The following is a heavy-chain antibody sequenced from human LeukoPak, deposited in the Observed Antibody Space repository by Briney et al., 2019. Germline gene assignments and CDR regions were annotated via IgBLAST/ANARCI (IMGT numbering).Heavy chain of an antibody. J-gene: IGHJ6*03. CDR3: AKGDIVVVPSGRYYYYMDV. D-gene: IGHD2-2*01. V-gene: IGHV3-43*02. Sequence: GGSLRLSCAASGFTFDDYAMHWVRQAPGQGLQWVSLISGEGGSTYYADSVKGRFTISRDNSKNSLYLQMNSLRTEDTALYYCAKGDIVVVPSGRYYYYMDVWGKGTTVTVSS. CDR2: ISGEGGST. CDR1: GFTFDDYA.